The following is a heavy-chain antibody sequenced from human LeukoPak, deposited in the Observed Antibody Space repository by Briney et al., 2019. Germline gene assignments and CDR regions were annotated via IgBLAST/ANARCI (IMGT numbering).Heavy chain of an antibody. V-gene: IGHV3-23*01. CDR1: GFTFRSYA. D-gene: IGHD3-9*01. CDR3: AKDLDSRPYYFDY. J-gene: IGHJ4*02. CDR2: ITGSGGST. Sequence: GGSLRLSCAASGFTFRSYAMGWVRQAPGKGLEWVSDITGSGGSTYYADSVKGRFTISRDNSKNTLYLQMDSLRAEDTAVYYCAKDLDSRPYYFDYWGQGTLVTVSS.